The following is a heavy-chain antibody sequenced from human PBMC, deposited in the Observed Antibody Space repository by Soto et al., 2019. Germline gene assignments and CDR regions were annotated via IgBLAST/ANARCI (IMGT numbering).Heavy chain of an antibody. V-gene: IGHV3-48*01. CDR3: ARDPYSYERYYYYMDV. CDR2: ISSSSSTI. CDR1: GFTFSSYS. D-gene: IGHD5-18*01. J-gene: IGHJ6*03. Sequence: GGSLRLSCAASGFTFSSYSMNWVRQAPGKGLEWVSYISSSSSTIYYADSVKGRFTISRDNAKNSLYLQMNSLRAEDTAVYYCARDPYSYERYYYYMDVWGKGTTVTVSS.